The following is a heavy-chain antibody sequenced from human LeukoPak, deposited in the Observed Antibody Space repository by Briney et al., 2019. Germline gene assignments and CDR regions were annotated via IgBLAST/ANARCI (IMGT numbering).Heavy chain of an antibody. CDR1: GFTFSSYN. D-gene: IGHD2/OR15-2a*01. J-gene: IGHJ4*02. Sequence: GGSLRLSCAASGFTFSSYNMNWVRQAPGKGLEWVSYITSSSTTIYSADSVKGRFTLSRDNARNSLYLQMDSLRDEDTAVYYCARGRNMDFWGQGTLVTVSS. CDR2: ITSSSTTI. V-gene: IGHV3-48*02. CDR3: ARGRNMDF.